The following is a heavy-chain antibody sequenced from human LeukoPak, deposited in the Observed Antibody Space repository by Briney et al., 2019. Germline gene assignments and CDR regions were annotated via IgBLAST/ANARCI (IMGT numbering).Heavy chain of an antibody. CDR3: AKATGTLGN. CDR1: GFTFSSSA. V-gene: IGHV3-23*01. J-gene: IGHJ4*02. CDR2: ISGSGGST. D-gene: IGHD1-1*01. Sequence: GGSLRLSCAASGFTFSSSAMSWVRQAPGKGLEWVSSISGSGGSTYYADSVKGRFTISRDNSKNTLYLQMNSLTAEDTAIYYCAKATGTLGNWGQGTLVTVSS.